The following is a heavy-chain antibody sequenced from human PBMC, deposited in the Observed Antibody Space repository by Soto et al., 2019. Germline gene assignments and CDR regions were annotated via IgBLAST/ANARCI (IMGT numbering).Heavy chain of an antibody. CDR3: ASALPGIAVAGPRDY. D-gene: IGHD6-19*01. CDR2: ISSSSSYI. V-gene: IGHV3-21*01. J-gene: IGHJ4*02. Sequence: EVQLVESGGGLVKPGGSLRLSCAASGFTFSSYSMNWVRQAPGKGLEWVSSISSSSSYIYYADSVKGRFTISRDNAKNSLYLQMNSLRAEDTAVYYCASALPGIAVAGPRDYWGQGTLVTVSS. CDR1: GFTFSSYS.